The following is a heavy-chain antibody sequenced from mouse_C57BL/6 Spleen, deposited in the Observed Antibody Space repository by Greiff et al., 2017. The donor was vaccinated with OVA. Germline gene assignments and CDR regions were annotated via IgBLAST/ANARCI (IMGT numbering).Heavy chain of an antibody. CDR2: IYPGDGDT. CDR1: GYAFSSSW. V-gene: IGHV1-82*01. D-gene: IGHD2-5*01. CDR3: ASVTIVRYYAMDY. Sequence: QVQLQHSGPELVKPGASVKISCKASGYAFSSSWMNWVKQRPGKGLEWIGRIYPGDGDTNYNGKFKGKATLTADKSSSTAYMQLSSLTSEDSAVYFCASVTIVRYYAMDYWGQGTSVTVSS. J-gene: IGHJ4*01.